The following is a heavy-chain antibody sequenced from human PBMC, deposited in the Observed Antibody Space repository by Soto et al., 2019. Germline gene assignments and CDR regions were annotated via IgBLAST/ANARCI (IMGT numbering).Heavy chain of an antibody. Sequence: ESGPTLVNPTETLTLTCTVSGFSLSNARMSVSWIRQPPGKALEWLAHIFSNDAKSYSASLKNRLTISKDTSKSQVVLTMTKMDPVDTDTYSCARTRRCGWLGPHDYWGQGTLVTVSS. CDR1: GFSLSNARMS. V-gene: IGHV2-26*01. J-gene: IGHJ4*02. D-gene: IGHD5-12*01. CDR2: IFSNDAK. CDR3: ARTRRCGWLGPHDY.